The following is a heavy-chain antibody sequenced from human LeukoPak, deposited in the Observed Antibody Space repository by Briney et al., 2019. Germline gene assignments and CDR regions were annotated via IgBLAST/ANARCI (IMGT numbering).Heavy chain of an antibody. V-gene: IGHV4-39*01. CDR3: ARQDGYSYGISFDY. CDR2: IYYSGST. Sequence: SETLSHTCTVSGGSISSSSYYWGWIRQPPGKGLEWIGSIYYSGSTYYNPSLKSRVTISVDTSKNQFSLKLSSVTAADTAVYYCARQDGYSYGISFDYWGQGTLVTVSS. D-gene: IGHD5-18*01. CDR1: GGSISSSSYY. J-gene: IGHJ4*02.